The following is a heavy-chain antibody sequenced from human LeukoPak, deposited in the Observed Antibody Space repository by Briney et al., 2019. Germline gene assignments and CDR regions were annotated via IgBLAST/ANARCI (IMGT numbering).Heavy chain of an antibody. CDR1: GYTFTGYY. D-gene: IGHD2-15*01. CDR3: ARDRCSGGSCQTFDY. Sequence: GSVKVSCKASGYTFTGYYMHWVRQAPGQGLEWVGWINPNSGGTNYAQKFQGRFTMTRDTSISRAYMELSMLRSDDTAVYYCARDRCSGGSCQTFDYWGQGTLVTVSS. J-gene: IGHJ4*02. V-gene: IGHV1-2*02. CDR2: INPNSGGT.